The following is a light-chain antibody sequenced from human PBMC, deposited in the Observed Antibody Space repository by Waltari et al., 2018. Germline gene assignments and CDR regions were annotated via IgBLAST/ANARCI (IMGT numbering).Light chain of an antibody. J-gene: IGKJ3*01. V-gene: IGKV3-20*01. CDR3: QQYGYSPST. CDR2: AAS. Sequence: EIVLTQSPGTLSLSPGDRATLSCRASQRVNNNHVAWYQQKPGQAPKVLIYAASSRATGIPDRFSGRGSETDFTLTITRLEPEDFAVYYCQQYGYSPSTFGPGTTVDFK. CDR1: QRVNNNH.